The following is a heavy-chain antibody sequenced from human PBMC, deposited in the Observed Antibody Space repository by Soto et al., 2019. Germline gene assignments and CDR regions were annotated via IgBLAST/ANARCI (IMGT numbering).Heavy chain of an antibody. CDR3: AREIIPLTTDWYFDL. J-gene: IGHJ2*01. Sequence: QVQLQESGPGLVKPSETLSLTCTVSGGSISGGGYYWSWIRQPPGKGLEWIGYTYDSGSTYYNPSPSSRISISVETSKNQCSLRLTSVTAADTAVYYCAREIIPLTTDWYFDLWVRGTLVTVSS. CDR1: GGSISGGGYY. D-gene: IGHD4-17*01. V-gene: IGHV4-30-4*01. CDR2: TYDSGST.